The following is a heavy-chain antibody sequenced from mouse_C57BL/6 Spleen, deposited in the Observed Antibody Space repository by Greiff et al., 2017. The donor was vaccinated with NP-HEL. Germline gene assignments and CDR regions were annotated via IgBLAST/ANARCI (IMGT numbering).Heavy chain of an antibody. J-gene: IGHJ2*01. CDR3: TSPITTVVPDY. CDR2: IDPETGGT. CDR1: GYTFTDYE. Sequence: VQLQQSGAELVRPGASVTLSCKASGYTFTDYEMHWVKQTPVHGLEWIGAIDPETGGTAYNQKFKGKAIMTADKSSSTADMKLRSLTSEDSAVYYCTSPITTVVPDYWGQGTTLTVSS. D-gene: IGHD1-1*01. V-gene: IGHV1-15*01.